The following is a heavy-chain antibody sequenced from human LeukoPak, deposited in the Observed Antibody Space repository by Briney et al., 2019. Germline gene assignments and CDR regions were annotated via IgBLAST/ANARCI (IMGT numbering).Heavy chain of an antibody. CDR3: ARRQDGHDY. J-gene: IGHJ4*02. CDR2: IYSTGST. CDR1: GGSISSYY. Sequence: SETLSLTCTVSGGSISSYYWSWIRQPAGKGLEWIGHIYSTGSTNYNPSLKSRVTISLDKSKNQFSLKVTSVTAADTAMYYCARRQDGHDYWGQGTLVTVSS. V-gene: IGHV4-4*07.